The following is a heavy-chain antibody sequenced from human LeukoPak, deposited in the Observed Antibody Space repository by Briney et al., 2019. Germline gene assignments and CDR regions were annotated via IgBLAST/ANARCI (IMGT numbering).Heavy chain of an antibody. J-gene: IGHJ2*01. V-gene: IGHV4-30-2*01. CDR3: ARGVVTAIIAYFDL. D-gene: IGHD2-21*02. CDR2: IYHSGST. Sequence: PSETLSLTCAVSGGSISSGGYSWSWIRQPPGKGLEWIGYIYHSGSTHYNPSLKSRVTISVDRSKNQFSLKLSSVTAADTAVYYCARGVVTAIIAYFDLWGRGTLVTVSS. CDR1: GGSISSGGYS.